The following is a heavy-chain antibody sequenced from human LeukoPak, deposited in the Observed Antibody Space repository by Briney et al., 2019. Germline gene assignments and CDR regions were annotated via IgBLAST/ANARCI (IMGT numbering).Heavy chain of an antibody. Sequence: GGSLRLSCAASGLTLSDYYMSWIRQAPGKGLEWVSYISSSSSYTNYADSVKGRFTISRDNAKNSLYLQMNSLRAEDTAVYYCAIRSSGWYGIDYWGQGTLVTVSS. CDR2: ISSSSSYT. V-gene: IGHV3-11*06. CDR1: GLTLSDYY. J-gene: IGHJ4*02. CDR3: AIRSSGWYGIDY. D-gene: IGHD6-19*01.